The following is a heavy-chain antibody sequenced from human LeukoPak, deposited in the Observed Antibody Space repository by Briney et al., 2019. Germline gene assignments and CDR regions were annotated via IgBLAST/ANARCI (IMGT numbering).Heavy chain of an antibody. J-gene: IGHJ4*02. CDR1: GGTFSSYT. CDR2: IIPILGIA. CDR3: ARDAPHYGGNSGFDY. V-gene: IGHV1-69*04. D-gene: IGHD4-23*01. Sequence: EASVKVSCKASGGTFSSYTISWVRQAPGQGLEWMGRIIPILGIANYAQKFQGRVTITADKPTSTAYMELSSLRSEDTAVYYCARDAPHYGGNSGFDYWGQGTLVTVSS.